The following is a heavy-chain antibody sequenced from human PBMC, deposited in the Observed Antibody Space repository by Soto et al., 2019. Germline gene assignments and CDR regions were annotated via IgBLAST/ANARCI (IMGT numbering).Heavy chain of an antibody. J-gene: IGHJ6*02. CDR3: ARGDSSSWGMDV. CDR2: IAYDGSNK. Sequence: GSLRLSCAASRFTFSSYAMHWVRQAPGKGLEWVAVIAYDGSNKYYADSVKGRFTISRDNSKNTLYLQMNSLRGEDTAVYYCARGDSSSWGMDVWGQGTTVTVSS. D-gene: IGHD6-13*01. V-gene: IGHV3-30-3*01. CDR1: RFTFSSYA.